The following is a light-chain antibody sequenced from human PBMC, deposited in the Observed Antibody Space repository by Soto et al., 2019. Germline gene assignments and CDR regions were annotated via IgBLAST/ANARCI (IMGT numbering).Light chain of an antibody. V-gene: IGLV2-14*01. J-gene: IGLJ2*01. Sequence: QSALTQPASVSGSPGQSITISCTGTSSDVGGYNYVSWYQQHPGKAPKLMIYEVSNRPSGVSNRSSGSKSSNTASLTISDVQPEDEDDYYCNFYADYLLVAFGRVT. CDR1: SSDVGGYNY. CDR3: NFYADYLLVA. CDR2: EVS.